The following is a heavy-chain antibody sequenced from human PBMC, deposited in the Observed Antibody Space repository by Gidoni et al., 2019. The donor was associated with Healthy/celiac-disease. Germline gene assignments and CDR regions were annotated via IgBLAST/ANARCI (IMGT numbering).Heavy chain of an antibody. Sequence: EVQLVESGGGLVQPGRSLRLSCAASGFTFDDYSMHWVRQAPGKGLEWVAGISWNSGSIGYADSVKGRFTISRDNAKNSLYLQMNSLRAEDTALYYCAKDRGGFYGSGSYPLFDYWGQGTLVTVSS. V-gene: IGHV3-9*01. J-gene: IGHJ4*02. CDR2: ISWNSGSI. CDR1: GFTFDDYS. CDR3: AKDRGGFYGSGSYPLFDY. D-gene: IGHD3-10*01.